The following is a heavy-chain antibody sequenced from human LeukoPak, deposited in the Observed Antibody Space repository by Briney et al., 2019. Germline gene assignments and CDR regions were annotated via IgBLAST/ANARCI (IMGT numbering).Heavy chain of an antibody. CDR2: ISGSGGST. D-gene: IGHD3-10*01. V-gene: IGHV3-23*01. J-gene: IGHJ6*02. Sequence: GGSLRLSCAASGFTFSSYAMSWVRQAPGKGLEWVSAISGSGGSTYYADSVKGRFTISRDNSKNTLYLQMNSLRAEDTAVYYCAKDMVPLTGVLAMDVWGQGTTVTVSS. CDR3: AKDMVPLTGVLAMDV. CDR1: GFTFSSYA.